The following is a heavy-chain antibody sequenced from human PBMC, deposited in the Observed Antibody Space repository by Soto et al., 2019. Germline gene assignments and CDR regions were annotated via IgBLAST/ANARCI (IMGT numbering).Heavy chain of an antibody. CDR2: MNPNNGNT. V-gene: IGHV1-8*01. Sequence: QVQLVQSGAEVKKPGASVKVSCKAAAYTFTSYDINWVRQATGQDFEWMGWMNPNNGNTAYAQKFQGRVTMTRDTSKSTAVMELSSLTSEDPAVYYWARGPRNWGVDYWGQGTLVTVSS. CDR3: ARGPRNWGVDY. J-gene: IGHJ4*02. D-gene: IGHD7-27*01. CDR1: AYTFTSYD.